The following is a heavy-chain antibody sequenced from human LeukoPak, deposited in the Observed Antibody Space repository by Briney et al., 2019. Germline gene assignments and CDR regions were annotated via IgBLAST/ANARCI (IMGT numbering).Heavy chain of an antibody. CDR2: IWNDGSEK. CDR1: GFTFSSYG. V-gene: IGHV3-33*01. CDR3: ARGSCSNIGCATGWKFDY. J-gene: IGHJ4*02. D-gene: IGHD2-2*01. Sequence: GRSLRLSCAVSGFTFSSYGMHWVRQAPGKGLEWVAVIWNDGSEKYHADSVKGRFTISRDNSKNTLYLQMNSLRAEDTAVYYCARGSCSNIGCATGWKFDYWGQGTLVTVSS.